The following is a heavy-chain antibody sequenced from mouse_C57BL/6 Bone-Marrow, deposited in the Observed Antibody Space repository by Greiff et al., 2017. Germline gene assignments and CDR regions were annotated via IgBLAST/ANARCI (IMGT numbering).Heavy chain of an antibody. D-gene: IGHD2-3*01. CDR3: ATGGYWDGYYAWFAD. Sequence: QVQLQQSGTELVKPGASVKLSCTASGYTFTSYWMHWVKQRPGQGLEWIGNINPSNGGTNYNEKFKSKATLTVDKSSSTAYMQLSSLTSEDSAVYYCATGGYWDGYYAWFADWGQGTLVTVSA. CDR2: INPSNGGT. CDR1: GYTFTSYW. V-gene: IGHV1-53*01. J-gene: IGHJ3*01.